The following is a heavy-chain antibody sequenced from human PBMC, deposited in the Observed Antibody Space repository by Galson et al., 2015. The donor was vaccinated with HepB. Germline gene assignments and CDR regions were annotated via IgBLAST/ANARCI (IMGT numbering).Heavy chain of an antibody. CDR2: ITPSADRT. J-gene: IGHJ6*02. CDR1: GFTFGSSP. V-gene: IGHV3-23*01. Sequence: SLRLSCAGSGFTFGSSPMTWVRQAPGKGLDWVSAITPSADRTFYADSVRGRFTISRDNSRNTLYLQMNSLRAEDTAVYFCAKGDWMDVWGQGTTVTVS. D-gene: IGHD2-21*02. CDR3: AKGDWMDV.